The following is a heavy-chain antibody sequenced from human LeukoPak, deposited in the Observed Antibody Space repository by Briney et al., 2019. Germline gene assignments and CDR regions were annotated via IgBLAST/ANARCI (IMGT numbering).Heavy chain of an antibody. CDR1: GGSFSGYY. D-gene: IGHD2-21*01. Sequence: SETLSLTCAVYGGSFSGYYWSWIRQPPGKGLEWIGEINHSGSTNYNPSLKSRVTISVDTSKNQFYLKLSSVTAADTAVYYCARRDWGARVDYWGQGTLVTVSS. V-gene: IGHV4-34*01. CDR3: ARRDWGARVDY. J-gene: IGHJ4*02. CDR2: INHSGST.